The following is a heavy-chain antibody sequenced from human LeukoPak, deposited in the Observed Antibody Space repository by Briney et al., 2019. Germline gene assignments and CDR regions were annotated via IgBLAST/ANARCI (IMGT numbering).Heavy chain of an antibody. CDR1: GFTFSSYA. Sequence: SLRLSCAASGFTFSSYAMHWVRQAPGKGLEWVAVISYDGSDKYYADSVKGRFTISRDNSKNTLYLQMNSLRAEDTAVYYCARGNAITIFGVVTSANDAFDIWGQGTMVTVSS. V-gene: IGHV3-30-3*01. CDR3: ARGNAITIFGVVTSANDAFDI. CDR2: ISYDGSDK. D-gene: IGHD3-3*01. J-gene: IGHJ3*02.